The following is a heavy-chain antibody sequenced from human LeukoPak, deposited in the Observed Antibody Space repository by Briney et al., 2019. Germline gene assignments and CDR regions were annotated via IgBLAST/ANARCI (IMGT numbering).Heavy chain of an antibody. Sequence: GGSLRLSCAASGFTFSTYAMSWVRQAPGKGLEWVSGISGSGGSTYYADSVKGRFTISRDNSKNTLYLQMDSLRAEDTAVYYCAKLIGSYYYYYGMDGWGQGTTVTVSS. V-gene: IGHV3-23*01. CDR2: ISGSGGST. CDR1: GFTFSTYA. J-gene: IGHJ6*02. D-gene: IGHD1-26*01. CDR3: AKLIGSYYYYYGMDG.